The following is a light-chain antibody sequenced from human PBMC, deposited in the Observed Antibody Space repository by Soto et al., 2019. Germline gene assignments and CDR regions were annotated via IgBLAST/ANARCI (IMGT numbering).Light chain of an antibody. J-gene: IGLJ1*01. CDR1: NSDVGRYNL. CDR2: EGS. V-gene: IGLV2-23*01. CDR3: CSYASSSTYV. Sequence: LTQPASVSGSPGQSTTISCTGTNSDVGRYNLVSWYQQHPGKAPKLMIYEGSKRPSGVSTRFSGSKSGNTASLTISGLQAEDEADYYCCSYASSSTYVFGTGTKVTVL.